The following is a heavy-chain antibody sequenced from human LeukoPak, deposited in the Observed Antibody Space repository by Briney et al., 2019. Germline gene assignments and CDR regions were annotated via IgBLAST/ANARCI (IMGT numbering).Heavy chain of an antibody. CDR3: AQKAPYSPGYSQH. D-gene: IGHD2-15*01. Sequence: SETLSLTCTVSGGSINNYYWSWIRQSPEKGLEWIGYIHDSGSTNYNPSLKSRVTISVDTSKTQFSLRLTSVTPADTAVYYCAQKAPYSPGYSQHWGQGTLVTVSS. CDR1: GGSINNYY. V-gene: IGHV4-59*01. CDR2: IHDSGST. J-gene: IGHJ1*01.